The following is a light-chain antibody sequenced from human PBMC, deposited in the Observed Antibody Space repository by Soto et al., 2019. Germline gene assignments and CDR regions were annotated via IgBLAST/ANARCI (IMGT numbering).Light chain of an antibody. CDR3: SSYTSSSTYV. CDR1: SSDVGAYNR. Sequence: QSVLTQPPSVSGSPGQSVTISCTGTSSDVGAYNRVSWYQQPPGTAPKLMIYEVNNRPAGVPDRFSGSKSGNTASLTISGLQAEDEAVYYCSSYTSSSTYVFGTGTKLTVL. J-gene: IGLJ1*01. V-gene: IGLV2-18*02. CDR2: EVN.